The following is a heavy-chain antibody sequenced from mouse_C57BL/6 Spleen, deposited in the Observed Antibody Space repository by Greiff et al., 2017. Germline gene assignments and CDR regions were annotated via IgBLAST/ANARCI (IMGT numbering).Heavy chain of an antibody. D-gene: IGHD1-1*01. CDR1: GFSLSTFGMG. CDR2: IWWDDDK. Sequence: QVTLKESGPGILQPSQTLSLTCSFSGFSLSTFGMGVGWIRQPSGKGLEWLAHIWWDDDKYYNPALKSRLTISKDTSKNQVFLKIANVDTADTATYYCARNIYYYGSNYAMDYWGQGTSVTVSS. J-gene: IGHJ4*01. V-gene: IGHV8-8*01. CDR3: ARNIYYYGSNYAMDY.